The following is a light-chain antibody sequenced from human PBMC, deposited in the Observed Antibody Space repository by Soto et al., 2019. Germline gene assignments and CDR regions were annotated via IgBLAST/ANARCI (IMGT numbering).Light chain of an antibody. CDR2: EVF. J-gene: IGLJ1*01. Sequence: QSALTQPPSASGSPGQSVTISCTGTSTDVGEYNYVSWYQHHPGKAPKLLIYEVFRRPSGVPDRFSGSKSGNTASLTVSGLQAEDEADYYCALFMGNGISVFGTGTKLTVL. CDR3: ALFMGNGISV. CDR1: STDVGEYNY. V-gene: IGLV2-8*01.